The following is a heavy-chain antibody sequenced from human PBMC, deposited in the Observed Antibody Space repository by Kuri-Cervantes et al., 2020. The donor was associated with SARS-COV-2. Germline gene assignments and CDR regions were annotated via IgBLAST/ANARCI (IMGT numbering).Heavy chain of an antibody. CDR1: GFTFSSYA. V-gene: IGHV3-23*01. J-gene: IGHJ3*02. CDR3: ARVGGYCSSTSCYNHAFDI. D-gene: IGHD2-2*02. CDR2: ISGSGGST. Sequence: GESLKISCAASGFTFSSYAMSWVRQAPGKGLEWVSAISGSGGSTYYADSVKGRFTISRDNSKNTLYLQMNSLRAEDTAVYYCARVGGYCSSTSCYNHAFDIWGQGTMVTVSS.